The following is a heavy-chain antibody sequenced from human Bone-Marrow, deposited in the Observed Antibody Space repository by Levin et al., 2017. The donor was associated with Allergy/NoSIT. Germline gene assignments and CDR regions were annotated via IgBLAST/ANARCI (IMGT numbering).Heavy chain of an antibody. V-gene: IGHV3-23*01. J-gene: IGHJ5*02. CDR2: IGASGHNT. D-gene: IGHD2-15*01. Sequence: PGGSLRLSCAASGFTFSISAMSWVRQAPGKGLEWVSSIGASGHNTYYTDSVKGRFSITRDNSESTLYLQMNSLRADDTAVYYCAKLGNWVGYSELDHWGQGTLVTVSS. CDR1: GFTFSISA. CDR3: AKLGNWVGYSELDH.